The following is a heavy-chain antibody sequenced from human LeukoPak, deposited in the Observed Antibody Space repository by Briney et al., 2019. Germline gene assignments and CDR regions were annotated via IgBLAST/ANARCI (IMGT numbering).Heavy chain of an antibody. CDR2: ITGSGGTT. CDR1: GFTFSSYG. J-gene: IGHJ4*02. V-gene: IGHV3-23*01. CDR3: AKIQGYFDY. Sequence: GGSLRLSCAASGFTFSSYGMGWVRQAPGKGPQWVSAITGSGGTTYYADSVKGRFTISRDNSKNTLYLQMNSLRAEDTAVYYCAKIQGYFDYWGQGTLVTVSS.